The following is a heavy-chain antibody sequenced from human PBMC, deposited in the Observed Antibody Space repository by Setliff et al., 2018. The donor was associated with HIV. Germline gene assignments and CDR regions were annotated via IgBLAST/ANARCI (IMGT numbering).Heavy chain of an antibody. J-gene: IGHJ6*03. CDR3: ARARFWSGYYTGDNYYYMDV. CDR1: GGSLSGYY. D-gene: IGHD3-3*01. CDR2: IDHSGGT. V-gene: IGHV4-34*01. Sequence: SETLSLTCAVYGGSLSGYYWSWIRQTPGKGLERIGEIDHSGGTKYNPSLKSRVTISLDTSKNQFSLKLSSVTAADTAVYYCARARFWSGYYTGDNYYYMDVWGKGTTVTVSS.